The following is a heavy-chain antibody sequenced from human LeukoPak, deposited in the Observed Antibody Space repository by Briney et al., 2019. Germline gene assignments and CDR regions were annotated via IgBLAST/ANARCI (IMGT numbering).Heavy chain of an antibody. Sequence: PSETLSLTCAVYGGSFSGYYWSWIRQPPGKGLEWIGEINHSGSTNYNPSLKSRVTISVDTSKNQFSLKLSSVTAADTAVYYCARDRAAGTGFRYCYYYMDVWGKGTTVTISS. CDR3: ARDRAAGTGFRYCYYYMDV. J-gene: IGHJ6*03. CDR1: GGSFSGYY. D-gene: IGHD6-13*01. V-gene: IGHV4-34*01. CDR2: INHSGST.